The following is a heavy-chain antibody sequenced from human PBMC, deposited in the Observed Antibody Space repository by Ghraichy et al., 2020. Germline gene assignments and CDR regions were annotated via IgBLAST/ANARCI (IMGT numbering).Heavy chain of an antibody. J-gene: IGHJ5*02. V-gene: IGHV3-21*01. CDR2: ISGSSTYM. D-gene: IGHD2-2*01. Sequence: LRLSCAASGFTFADHSMNWVRQAPGKGLEWVSSISGSSTYMYYVDSVKGRFTISRDNAKNSLHLQMDSLRDEDTAVYYCARGRHCTSPSCYGVGDAWGQGARVTVSS. CDR1: GFTFADHS. CDR3: ARGRHCTSPSCYGVGDA.